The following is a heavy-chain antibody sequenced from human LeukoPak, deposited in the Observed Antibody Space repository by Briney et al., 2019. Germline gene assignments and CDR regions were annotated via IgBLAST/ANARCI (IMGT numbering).Heavy chain of an antibody. CDR1: GGSVTSSTYF. CDR2: FFHSGNT. Sequence: SETLSLTCTLSGGSVTSSTYFWVWIRQPPGKGLEWIGTFFHSGNTYYNPSLKSRVTISADTSKNQLSLNMSSVTATDTAVYYCARQRFWISYPFDSWGQGTLVTVSS. D-gene: IGHD3-3*01. V-gene: IGHV4-39*01. J-gene: IGHJ4*02. CDR3: ARQRFWISYPFDS.